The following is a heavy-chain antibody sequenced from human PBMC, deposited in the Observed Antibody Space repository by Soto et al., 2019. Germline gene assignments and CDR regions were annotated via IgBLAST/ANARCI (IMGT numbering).Heavy chain of an antibody. V-gene: IGHV4-61*01. Sequence: SETLSLTCTVSGGSVSSGSYYWSWIRQPPGKGLEWIGYFYYSGSTNHNPSLKSRVTISVDTSKNQFSLKLSSVTAADTAGYCCARGRYGDYFDYWGQGTLVTVSS. CDR1: GGSVSSGSYY. CDR3: ARGRYGDYFDY. J-gene: IGHJ4*02. CDR2: FYYSGST. D-gene: IGHD4-17*01.